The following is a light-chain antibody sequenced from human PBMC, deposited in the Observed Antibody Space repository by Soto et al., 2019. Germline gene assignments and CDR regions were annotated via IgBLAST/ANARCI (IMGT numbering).Light chain of an antibody. V-gene: IGLV2-14*01. CDR1: SSDFDDYDS. CDR3: GSKLRTNDVWV. J-gene: IGLJ3*02. Sequence: QSALTQPASVSGSPGQSITISCTVSSSDFDDYDSVAWYQKSPGRAPRLVLYEVTNRPSGVSNRFSGSKSGNTTSLTVSGLQAEDEGDYYCGSKLRTNDVWVFGGGTKLTVL. CDR2: EVT.